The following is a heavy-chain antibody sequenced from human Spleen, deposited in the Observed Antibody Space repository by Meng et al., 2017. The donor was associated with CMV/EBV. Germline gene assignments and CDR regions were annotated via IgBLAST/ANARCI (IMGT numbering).Heavy chain of an antibody. CDR3: ARVKRYCTGGSCSSTGYYGMDV. J-gene: IGHJ6*02. Sequence: ASVKVSCKASGYKFTGYYMHWVRQAPGQGLEWMGWINPNSGGTTYAQKFQGRVTMTGDTSITTAYMELSRLRSDDMAVYYCARVKRYCTGGSCSSTGYYGMDVWGQGTTVTVSS. D-gene: IGHD2-15*01. CDR2: INPNSGGT. CDR1: GYKFTGYY. V-gene: IGHV1-2*02.